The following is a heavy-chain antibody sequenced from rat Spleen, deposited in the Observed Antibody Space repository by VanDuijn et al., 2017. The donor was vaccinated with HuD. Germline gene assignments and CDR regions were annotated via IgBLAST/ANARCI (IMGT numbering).Heavy chain of an antibody. D-gene: IGHD1-5*01. J-gene: IGHJ2*01. Sequence: QVQLKESGPGLVQSSQTLSLTCTVSGFSLSSNGVSWVRQPPGKGLEWIAAISSGGSTYYNSALKSRLSISKDTSKSQVFLKMNSLQTEDTATYYCAREGIGTTTDYWGQGVMVTVSS. CDR1: GFSLSSNG. CDR2: ISSGGST. CDR3: AREGIGTTTDY. V-gene: IGHV2S12*01.